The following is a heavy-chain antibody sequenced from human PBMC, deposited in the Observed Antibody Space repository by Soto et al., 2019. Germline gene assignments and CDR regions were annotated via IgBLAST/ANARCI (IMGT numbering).Heavy chain of an antibody. Sequence: EVQLVEPGGGLVQPGGSLRLSCAASGFTFSTFWMHWVRQAPGKGPVWVSRINSDGSSTIYADSVKGRFTISRDNAKNTMYLQMNSLRGEDTAVYYCARYHYYDGNWGQGTLVTVSS. D-gene: IGHD3-22*01. V-gene: IGHV3-74*01. CDR1: GFTFSTFW. J-gene: IGHJ4*02. CDR3: ARYHYYDGN. CDR2: INSDGSST.